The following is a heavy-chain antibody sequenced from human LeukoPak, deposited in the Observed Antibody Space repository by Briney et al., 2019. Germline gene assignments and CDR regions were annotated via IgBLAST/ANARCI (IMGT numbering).Heavy chain of an antibody. J-gene: IGHJ6*02. CDR2: ISSSGSSI. CDR3: APYYYGSGSYSYGMDV. Sequence: PGGSMRLSCVASGFNFRGYTMNWVLQAPGKGLEWVSSISSSGSSIYYAESVKGRFTISRDNARNSLYLQMDSLRAEDTALYYCAPYYYGSGSYSYGMDVWGQGTTVTVSS. V-gene: IGHV3-21*01. D-gene: IGHD3-10*01. CDR1: GFNFRGYT.